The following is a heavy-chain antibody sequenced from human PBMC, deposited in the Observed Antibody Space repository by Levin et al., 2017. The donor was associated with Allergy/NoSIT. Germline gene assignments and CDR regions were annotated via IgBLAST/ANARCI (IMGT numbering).Heavy chain of an antibody. CDR2: FSGRGTT. V-gene: IGHV3-23*01. J-gene: IGHJ4*02. CDR1: GFTFSNYG. Sequence: GGSLRLSCAASGFTFSNYGMSWVRQAPGKGLEWVSAFSGRGTTHYAESVKGRFTISRDNSKNTVFLQMNILRTEDTAVYYCAREAAASGTLWDDYWGQGTLVTVSS. CDR3: AREAAASGTLWDDY. D-gene: IGHD1-1*01.